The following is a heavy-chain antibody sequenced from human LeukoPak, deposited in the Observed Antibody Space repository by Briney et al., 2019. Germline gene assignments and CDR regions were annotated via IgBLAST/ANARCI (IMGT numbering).Heavy chain of an antibody. Sequence: PSETLSLTCAVSGGSISSSNWWSWVRQPPGKGLEWIGEIYHSGSTNYNPSLKSRVTISVDKSKNQFSLKLSSVTAADTAVYYCARHGPYQLFFWSGSPPHRHFDYWGQGTLVTVSS. CDR1: GGSISSSNW. V-gene: IGHV4-4*02. J-gene: IGHJ4*02. CDR3: ARHGPYQLFFWSGSPPHRHFDY. D-gene: IGHD3-3*01. CDR2: IYHSGST.